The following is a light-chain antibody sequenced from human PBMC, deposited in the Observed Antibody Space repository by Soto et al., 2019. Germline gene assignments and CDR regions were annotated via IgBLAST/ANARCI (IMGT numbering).Light chain of an antibody. CDR2: AAS. CDR1: QVINNW. J-gene: IGKJ3*01. Sequence: DIQMTQSPSSVSASVGDRVTITCRASQVINNWLARYQQKPGKAPNLLIYAASTLQSGVPSRFSGSGSGTDFTLPTSTLQPEDFATYYCQQANSFPFTFGRGTKVDIK. CDR3: QQANSFPFT. V-gene: IGKV1-12*02.